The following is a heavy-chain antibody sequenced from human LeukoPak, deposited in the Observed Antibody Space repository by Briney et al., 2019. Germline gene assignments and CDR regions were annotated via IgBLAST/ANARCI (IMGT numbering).Heavy chain of an antibody. V-gene: IGHV1-24*01. D-gene: IGHD6-13*01. J-gene: IGHJ4*02. CDR1: GYTLTELS. Sequence: ASVKVSCKVSGYTLTELSMHWVRQAPGKGLEWMGGFDPEDGETIYAQKFQGRVTMTEDTSTDTAYMELSSLRSEDTAVYYCAKDRSLIAAARYYFDYWGQGTLVTVSS. CDR2: FDPEDGET. CDR3: AKDRSLIAAARYYFDY.